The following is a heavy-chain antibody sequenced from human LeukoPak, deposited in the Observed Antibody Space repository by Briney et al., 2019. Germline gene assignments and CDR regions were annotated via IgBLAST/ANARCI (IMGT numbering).Heavy chain of an antibody. Sequence: SETLSLTCTVSGGSISSSGYYWGWIRQPPGKGLEWIGSIYYSGGTYYNPSLKSRVTISVDTSKNQFSLKLSPVTAADTAVYYCARRLSTYSSSPYFDYWGQGTLVTVSS. CDR2: IYYSGGT. J-gene: IGHJ4*02. CDR3: ARRLSTYSSSPYFDY. D-gene: IGHD6-6*01. CDR1: GGSISSSGYY. V-gene: IGHV4-39*01.